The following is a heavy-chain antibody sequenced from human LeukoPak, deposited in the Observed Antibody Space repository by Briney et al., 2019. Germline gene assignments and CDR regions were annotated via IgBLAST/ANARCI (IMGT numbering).Heavy chain of an antibody. V-gene: IGHV5-51*01. CDR2: IYPSDSDT. CDR1: GYGFTSYW. CDR3: ARRLSGQGSSSWYDY. J-gene: IGHJ4*02. D-gene: IGHD6-13*01. Sequence: GESLKISCKGSGYGFTSYWIGWVRQMPGKGLEWMGIIYPSDSDTRYSPSFQDQGTISADKSISTAYLQWSSLKASDTAMYYCARRLSGQGSSSWYDYWGQGTLVTVSS.